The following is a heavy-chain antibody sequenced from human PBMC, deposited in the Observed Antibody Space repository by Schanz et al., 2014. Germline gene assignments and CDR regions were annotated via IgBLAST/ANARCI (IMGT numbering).Heavy chain of an antibody. D-gene: IGHD2-15*01. CDR2: ISASGGTT. Sequence: EVQLAESGGGLVQPGGSLRLSCAASGFTFSAYAMTWVRQIPGKGLEWVSAISASGGTTYYADSVKGRFTISRDNSKNTLYLQMNSLRAEDTAVYYCAKTPREYCNYDNCPNWFDSWGQGTLVTASS. V-gene: IGHV3-23*04. J-gene: IGHJ5*01. CDR3: AKTPREYCNYDNCPNWFDS. CDR1: GFTFSAYA.